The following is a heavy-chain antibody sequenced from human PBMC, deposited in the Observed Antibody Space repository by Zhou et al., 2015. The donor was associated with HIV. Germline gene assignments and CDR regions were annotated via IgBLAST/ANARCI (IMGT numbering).Heavy chain of an antibody. J-gene: IGHJ2*01. Sequence: VQLVQSGGGLVQRGGSLRLSCAASGFTFSSFWMHWVRQGPGKGLVWVARINTDGSSPTYADSVRGRFTISRDNSKNTLYLQMNSLRVEDTAVYYCARDEPEAVGWYFDLWGLAPWSLSPQ. CDR2: INTDGSSP. V-gene: IGHV3-74*01. D-gene: IGHD6-19*01. CDR3: ARDEPEAVGWYFDL. CDR1: GFTFSSFW.